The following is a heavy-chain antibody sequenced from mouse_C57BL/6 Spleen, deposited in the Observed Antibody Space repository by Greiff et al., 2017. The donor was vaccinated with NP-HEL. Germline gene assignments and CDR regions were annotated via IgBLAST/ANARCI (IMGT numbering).Heavy chain of an antibody. CDR3: TREGLPHYYAMDY. CDR1: GFTFSSYA. J-gene: IGHJ4*01. CDR2: ISSGGDYI. Sequence: EVHLVESGEGLVKPGGSLKLSCAASGFTFSSYAMSWVRQTPEKRLEWVAYISSGGDYIYYAVTVKGRFTISRDNARNTLYLQMSSLKSEDTAMYYCTREGLPHYYAMDYWGQGTSVTVSS. V-gene: IGHV5-9-1*02. D-gene: IGHD2-2*01.